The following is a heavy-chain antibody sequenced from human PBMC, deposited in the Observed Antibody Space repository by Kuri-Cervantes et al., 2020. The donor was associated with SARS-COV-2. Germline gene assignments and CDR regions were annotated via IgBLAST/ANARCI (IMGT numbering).Heavy chain of an antibody. CDR2: ISGSGSYI. CDR3: ARVAGEGPIYYYYMDV. D-gene: IGHD2-21*01. CDR1: GFTVSTYT. V-gene: IGHV3-21*01. Sequence: ETLSLTCAASGFTVSTYTMTWVRQAPGKALEWVSSISGSGSYIYYADSVKGRFTISKGNAKNSLYLQMNGLRGEDTAVYSCARVAGEGPIYYYYMDVWGKGTAVTVSS. J-gene: IGHJ6*03.